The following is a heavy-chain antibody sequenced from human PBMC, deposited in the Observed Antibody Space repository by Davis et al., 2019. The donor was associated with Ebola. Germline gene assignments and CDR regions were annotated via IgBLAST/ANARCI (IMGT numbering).Heavy chain of an antibody. CDR3: ARASLMVYASHWFDP. CDR1: GGSISSSRYY. J-gene: IGHJ5*02. Sequence: MPSETLSLTCTVSGGSISSSRYYWSWIRQPPGKGLEWIGYIYYSGSTNYNPSLKSRVTISVDTSKNQFSLKLSSVTAADTAVYYCARASLMVYASHWFDPWGQGTLVTVSS. V-gene: IGHV4-61*01. CDR2: IYYSGST. D-gene: IGHD2-8*01.